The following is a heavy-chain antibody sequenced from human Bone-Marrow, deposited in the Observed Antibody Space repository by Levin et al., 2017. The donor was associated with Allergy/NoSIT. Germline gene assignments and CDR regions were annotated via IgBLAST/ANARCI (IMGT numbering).Heavy chain of an antibody. CDR1: GFTFSSFD. D-gene: IGHD6-13*01. CDR3: AKDLKSSWSLDY. V-gene: IGHV3-30*18. J-gene: IGHJ4*02. Sequence: GGSLRLSCAASGFTFSSFDMHWVRQAPGKGLEWVAFILHDGTNKYYADSVKGRFIVSRDNSKNTLYLQINSLRAEDTAVYYCAKDLKSSWSLDYWGQGTLVTVSS. CDR2: ILHDGTNK.